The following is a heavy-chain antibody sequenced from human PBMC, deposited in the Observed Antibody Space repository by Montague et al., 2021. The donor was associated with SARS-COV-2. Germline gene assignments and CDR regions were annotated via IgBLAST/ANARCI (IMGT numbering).Heavy chain of an antibody. CDR3: AHINATGAWPIDY. Sequence: PALVKPTQTLTLTCAFSGFSLSSTGVGVGWLRQPPGKSLEWLTLIYWDDDKRYNPSLSSRLAITKDTSKNQAVLTLTNLNAADTATYYCAHINATGAWPIDYWGQGTLVTVSS. D-gene: IGHD1-14*01. V-gene: IGHV2-5*02. CDR1: GFSLSSTGVG. CDR2: IYWDDDK. J-gene: IGHJ4*02.